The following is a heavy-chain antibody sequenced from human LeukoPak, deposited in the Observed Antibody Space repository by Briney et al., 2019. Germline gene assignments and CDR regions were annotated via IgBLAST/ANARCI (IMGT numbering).Heavy chain of an antibody. CDR2: IYYSGST. J-gene: IGHJ4*02. D-gene: IGHD4-17*01. V-gene: IGHV4-59*01. CDR3: ASALTVTTEIDY. Sequence: SETLSLTCTVSGGSISSYYWSWIRQPPGKGLEWIGYIYYSGSTNYNPSLKSRVTISVDTSKNQFSLKLSSVTAADAAVYYCASALTVTTEIDYWGQGTLVTVSS. CDR1: GGSISSYY.